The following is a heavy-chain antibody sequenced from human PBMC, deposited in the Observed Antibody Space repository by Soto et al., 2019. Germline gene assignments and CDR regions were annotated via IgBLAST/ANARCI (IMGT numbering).Heavy chain of an antibody. Sequence: QVQLVQSGAEVKKPGASVKVSCKASGYTFTGYYMHWVRQAPGQGLEWMGWINPNSGGTNYAQKFQGWVTMTRDTSISKAYMELSRLRSDDTAVYYCARDRGRGFGELAPVEVYYYYGMDVWGQGTTVTVSS. V-gene: IGHV1-2*04. J-gene: IGHJ6*02. CDR1: GYTFTGYY. D-gene: IGHD3-10*01. CDR3: ARDRGRGFGELAPVEVYYYYGMDV. CDR2: INPNSGGT.